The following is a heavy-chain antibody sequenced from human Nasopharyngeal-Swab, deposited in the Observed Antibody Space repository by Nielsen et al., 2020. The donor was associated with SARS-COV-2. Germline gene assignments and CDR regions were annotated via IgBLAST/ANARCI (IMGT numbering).Heavy chain of an antibody. D-gene: IGHD6-13*01. CDR3: ARVVSSSRGDYYYGMDV. V-gene: IGHV4-59*01. CDR2: IYYSGST. Sequence: RQAPGKGLEWIGYIYYSGSTNYNPSLKSRVTISVDTSKNQFSLKLSSVTAAGTAVYYCARVVSSSRGDYYYGMDVWGQGTTVTVSS. J-gene: IGHJ6*02.